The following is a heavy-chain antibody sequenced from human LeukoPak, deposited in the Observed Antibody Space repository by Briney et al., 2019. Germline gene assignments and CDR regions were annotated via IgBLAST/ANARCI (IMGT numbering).Heavy chain of an antibody. V-gene: IGHV7-4-1*02. CDR3: TRSAINRADY. CDR1: GYTFTNYA. J-gene: IGHJ4*02. Sequence: ASVKVSCKASGYTFTNYAINWVRQAPGQGLEWMGWINTNTGNPTYAQGFTGRFVFSLDTSVSTAYLQIISLKSEDTGVYYCTRSAINRADYWGQGTLVTVSS. CDR2: INTNTGNP. D-gene: IGHD2/OR15-2a*01.